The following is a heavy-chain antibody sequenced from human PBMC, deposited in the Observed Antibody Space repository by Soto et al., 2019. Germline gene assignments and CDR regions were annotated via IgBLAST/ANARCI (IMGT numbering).Heavy chain of an antibody. V-gene: IGHV3-21*01. CDR2: ISSNENYI. D-gene: IGHD2-8*02. Sequence: GGSLRLSCEASGFTFNNFAMNWVRQAPGKGLEWVSSISSNENYIYYADSVRGRFTISRDNAKNSLHLQMNSLRAEDTAVYYCARDTRKGHCTGLRCYYYGMDVWGQGTTVTVSS. CDR1: GFTFNNFA. CDR3: ARDTRKGHCTGLRCYYYGMDV. J-gene: IGHJ6*02.